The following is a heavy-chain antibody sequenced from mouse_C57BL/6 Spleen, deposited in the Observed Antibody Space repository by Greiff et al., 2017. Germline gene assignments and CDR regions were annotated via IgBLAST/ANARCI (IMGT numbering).Heavy chain of an antibody. Sequence: VQLQQSGAELARPGASVKMSCKASGYTFTSYTMHWVKQRPGQGLEWIGYINPSSGYTKYNQKFKDKATLTADKSSSTAYMQLSSLTSEDSAVYYCARGGAYDYGRYAMDYWGQGTSVTVSS. V-gene: IGHV1-4*01. CDR3: ARGGAYDYGRYAMDY. CDR1: GYTFTSYT. D-gene: IGHD2-4*01. CDR2: INPSSGYT. J-gene: IGHJ4*01.